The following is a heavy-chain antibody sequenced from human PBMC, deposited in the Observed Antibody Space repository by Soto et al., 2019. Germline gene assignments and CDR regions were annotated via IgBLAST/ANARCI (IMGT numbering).Heavy chain of an antibody. Sequence: EVQLLESGGGLVQPGGSLRLSCAASGFTFSSYAMSWVRQAPGKGLEWVSAISGSGGSTYYADSVKGRFTISRDNSKNTLYLQMNSLRAEDTAVYYCAKDPPLYIWGSYRYASVDYWGQGTLVTVSS. CDR2: ISGSGGST. J-gene: IGHJ4*02. CDR3: AKDPPLYIWGSYRYASVDY. D-gene: IGHD3-16*02. V-gene: IGHV3-23*01. CDR1: GFTFSSYA.